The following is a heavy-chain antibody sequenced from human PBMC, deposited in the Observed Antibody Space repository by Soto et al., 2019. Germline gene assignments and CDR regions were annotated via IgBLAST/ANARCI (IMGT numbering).Heavy chain of an antibody. V-gene: IGHV4-34*01. D-gene: IGHD6-19*01. J-gene: IGHJ4*02. CDR3: AGVAGSYFDY. CDR1: GGSFSGYY. Sequence: SETLSLTCAVYGGSFSGYYWSWIRQPPGKGLEWIGEINHSGSTNYNPSLKSRVTISVDTSKNQFSLKLSSVTAADTAVYYCAGVAGSYFDYWGQGTLVTVSS. CDR2: INHSGST.